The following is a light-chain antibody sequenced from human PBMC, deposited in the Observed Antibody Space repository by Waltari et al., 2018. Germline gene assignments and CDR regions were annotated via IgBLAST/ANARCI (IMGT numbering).Light chain of an antibody. V-gene: IGKV1-5*01. Sequence: DIQMTQSPSTLSASVGDRVTITCRSSQSIGSWLAWYQQKAGKAPKLLIYDASSFESGVPSRFSGSGSGTEFTLTISSLQPDDFATYYCQQYNSYPLTFGGGTKVEIK. CDR1: QSIGSW. CDR2: DAS. CDR3: QQYNSYPLT. J-gene: IGKJ4*01.